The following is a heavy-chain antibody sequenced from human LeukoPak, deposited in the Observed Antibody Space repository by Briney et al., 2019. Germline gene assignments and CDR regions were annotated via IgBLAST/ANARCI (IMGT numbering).Heavy chain of an antibody. V-gene: IGHV4-39*07. CDR3: AREGGYRGDY. CDR2: IYYSGST. J-gene: IGHJ4*02. Sequence: SETLSLTCTVSGGSISSSSYYWGWIRQPPGKGLEWIGSIYYSGSTYYNPSLKSRVTISVDTSKNQFSLKLSSVTAADTAVYYCAREGGYRGDYWGQGTLVTVSS. CDR1: GGSISSSSYY. D-gene: IGHD1-26*01.